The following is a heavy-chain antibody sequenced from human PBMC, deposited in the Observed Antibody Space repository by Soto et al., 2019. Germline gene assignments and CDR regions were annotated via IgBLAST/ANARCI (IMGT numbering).Heavy chain of an antibody. Sequence: GADLKISCKGSGYTFTSYWITWVLQMPGTGLEWMGRLDPSESSTNYSPSFQGHVTISTDKSISTAHLQWSSLTVSETASYYWAATGYTYGYHFDYWCQGTLVNVSS. CDR1: GYTFTSYW. CDR3: AATGYTYGYHFDY. V-gene: IGHV5-10-1*01. CDR2: LDPSESST. D-gene: IGHD5-18*01. J-gene: IGHJ4*02.